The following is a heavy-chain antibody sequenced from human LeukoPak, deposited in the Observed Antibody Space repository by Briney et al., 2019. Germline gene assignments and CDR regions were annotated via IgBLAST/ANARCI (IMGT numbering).Heavy chain of an antibody. V-gene: IGHV1-18*01. CDR2: ISAYNGNT. Sequence: VASVKVSCKASGYTFTSYGISWVRQAPGQGLEWMGWISAYNGNTNYAQKLQGRVTMTTDTSTSTAYMELRSLRSDDTAVYYCARGGSSSWYGGWVDYWGQGTLVTVSS. CDR1: GYTFTSYG. J-gene: IGHJ4*02. D-gene: IGHD6-13*01. CDR3: ARGGSSSWYGGWVDY.